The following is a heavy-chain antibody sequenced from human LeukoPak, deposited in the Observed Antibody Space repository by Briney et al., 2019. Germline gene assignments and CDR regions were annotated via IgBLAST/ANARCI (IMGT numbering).Heavy chain of an antibody. V-gene: IGHV1-58*01. D-gene: IGHD1-1*01. CDR1: GFTFTSSA. Sequence: SVKLSCKASGFTFTSSALQWVRQARGQRLEWVGWIVVGSDNTNYAQTFQERVTITRVISTSTAYMELSSLRSEDTAVYYCAAGGNDLAFDIWGQGTMVTVSS. CDR3: AAGGNDLAFDI. CDR2: IVVGSDNT. J-gene: IGHJ3*02.